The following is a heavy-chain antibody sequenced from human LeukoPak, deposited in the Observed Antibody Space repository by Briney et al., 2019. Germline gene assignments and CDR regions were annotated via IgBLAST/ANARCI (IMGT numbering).Heavy chain of an antibody. V-gene: IGHV1-69*02. Sequence: SVKVSCKASGGTFSSYTISWVRQAPGQGLGWMGRIIPILGIANYAQKFQGRVTITADKSTSTAYMELSSLRSEDTAVYYCARAGVAAAGYDYWGQGTLVTVSS. D-gene: IGHD6-13*01. CDR2: IIPILGIA. CDR3: ARAGVAAAGYDY. CDR1: GGTFSSYT. J-gene: IGHJ4*02.